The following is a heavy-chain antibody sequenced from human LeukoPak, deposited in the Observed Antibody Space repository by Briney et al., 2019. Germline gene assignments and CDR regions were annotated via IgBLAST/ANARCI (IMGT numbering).Heavy chain of an antibody. D-gene: IGHD2-2*01. CDR1: GFTFSSYG. CDR2: ISYDGGQK. V-gene: IGHV3-30*03. J-gene: IGHJ6*03. CDR3: ARGPSSTSLMVSYYYYYYMDV. Sequence: PGGSLRLSCAVSGFTFSSYGMHWVRQTPGKGLEWVAVISYDGGQKSYVDSVKGRFTISRDNAKNSLYLQMNSLRAEDTAVYYCARGPSSTSLMVSYYYYYYMDVWGKGTTVTVSS.